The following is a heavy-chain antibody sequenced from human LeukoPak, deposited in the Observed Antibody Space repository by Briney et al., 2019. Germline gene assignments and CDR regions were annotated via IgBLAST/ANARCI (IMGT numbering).Heavy chain of an antibody. CDR3: ARVSGFTNIVGATVY. J-gene: IGHJ4*02. CDR1: GYTFTSYG. V-gene: IGHV1-18*01. CDR2: ISAYNGNT. D-gene: IGHD1-26*01. Sequence: ASVKVSCKASGYTFTSYGISWVRQAPGQGLEWMGWISAYNGNTNYAQKLQGRVTMTTDTSTSTAYMELRSLRSDDTAVYYCARVSGFTNIVGATVYWGQGTLVTVSS.